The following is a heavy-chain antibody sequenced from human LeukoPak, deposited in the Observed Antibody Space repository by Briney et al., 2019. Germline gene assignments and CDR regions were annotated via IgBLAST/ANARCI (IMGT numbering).Heavy chain of an antibody. V-gene: IGHV1-69*05. CDR2: IIPIFGTA. D-gene: IGHD3-3*01. Sequence: SVKVSCKASGGTFSSYAISWVRQAPGQGLEWMGGIIPIFGTANYAQKFQGRVTITTDGSTSTAYMELSSLRSEDTAVYYCARERGYDFWSGYSGGYFDYWGQGTLVTASS. CDR1: GGTFSSYA. CDR3: ARERGYDFWSGYSGGYFDY. J-gene: IGHJ4*02.